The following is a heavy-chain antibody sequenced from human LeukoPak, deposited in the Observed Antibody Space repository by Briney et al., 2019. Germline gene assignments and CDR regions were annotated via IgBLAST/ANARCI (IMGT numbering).Heavy chain of an antibody. CDR1: VGSIGSGNW. CDR3: ATAPILRGEGGEHYKYGMDV. J-gene: IGHJ6*02. V-gene: IGHV4/OR15-8*01. D-gene: IGHD2-2*02. CDR2: IYHNGTP. Sequence: TPSETLSLTCGVSVGSIGSGNWWSWVRQSPGKGLEWIGEIYHNGTPNYNPSLKSRVTISADTFKNHFSLKLTSVTAADTAVYYCATAPILRGEGGEHYKYGMDVWGQGTTVIVSS.